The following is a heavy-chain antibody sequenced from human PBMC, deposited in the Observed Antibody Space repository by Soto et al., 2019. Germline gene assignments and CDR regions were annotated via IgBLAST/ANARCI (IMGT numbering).Heavy chain of an antibody. CDR1: GGNFSSYA. V-gene: IGHV1-69*06. Sequence: SVKVSCKASGGNFSSYAISRVRQAPGQEREGVGGIIPIFDTANYAQKFQGRVTITADKSTSTAYMELSSLRSEDTAVYYCARENTMVRGVIISDYYYGMDVWGQGTTVTVSS. D-gene: IGHD3-10*01. CDR2: IIPIFDTA. J-gene: IGHJ6*02. CDR3: ARENTMVRGVIISDYYYGMDV.